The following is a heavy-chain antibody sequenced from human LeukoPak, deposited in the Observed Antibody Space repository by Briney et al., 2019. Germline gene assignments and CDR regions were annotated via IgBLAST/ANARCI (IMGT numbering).Heavy chain of an antibody. J-gene: IGHJ5*02. D-gene: IGHD3-9*01. CDR1: GFTFSSYG. CDR3: AKDRSTGSNWFDP. V-gene: IGHV3-33*06. Sequence: PGGSLRLSCAASGFTFSSYGTHWVRQAPGKGLEWVAVIWYDGSNKYYADSVKGRFTISRDNSKNTLYLQMNSLRAEDTAVYYCAKDRSTGSNWFDPWGQGTLVTVSS. CDR2: IWYDGSNK.